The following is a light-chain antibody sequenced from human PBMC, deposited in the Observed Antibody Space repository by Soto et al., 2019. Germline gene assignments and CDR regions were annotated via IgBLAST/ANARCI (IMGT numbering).Light chain of an antibody. Sequence: QSALTQPASVSGSPGQSITISCTGTSSDVGGYNFVSWYQQHPGKAPRLIIYEVSSRPSGVSYRFSGSKSRNTASLTISGLQAEDEADYYCSSYTLRNTLVLFGGGTKVTVL. CDR3: SSYTLRNTLVL. CDR1: SSDVGGYNF. V-gene: IGLV2-14*01. CDR2: EVS. J-gene: IGLJ3*02.